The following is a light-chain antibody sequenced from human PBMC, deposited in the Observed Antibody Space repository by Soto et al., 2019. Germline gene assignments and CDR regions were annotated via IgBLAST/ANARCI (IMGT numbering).Light chain of an antibody. CDR3: QQYDNLPT. V-gene: IGKV1-33*01. Sequence: DIQMTQSPSSLSAAVGDRVTITCQASQDISNYLNWYQQKPGKAPKLLIYDASNLETGVPSRFSGSGSGTDLTLTISSLQPEDIATYYCQQYDNLPTFGGGTKVEIK. J-gene: IGKJ4*01. CDR1: QDISNY. CDR2: DAS.